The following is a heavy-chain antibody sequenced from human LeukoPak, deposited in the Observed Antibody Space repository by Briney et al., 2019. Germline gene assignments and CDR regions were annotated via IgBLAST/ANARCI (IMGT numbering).Heavy chain of an antibody. Sequence: ASVKVSCKASGYTFTSYGISWVRQAPGQGLEWMGWISAYNGNTNYAQKLQGRVTMTTDTSTSTAYMELRSLRSDDTAVYYCARDRGYRDRGFLEWLPPRNSGNWFDPWGQGTWSPSPQ. CDR1: GYTFTSYG. D-gene: IGHD3-3*01. CDR3: ARDRGYRDRGFLEWLPPRNSGNWFDP. CDR2: ISAYNGNT. V-gene: IGHV1-18*01. J-gene: IGHJ5*02.